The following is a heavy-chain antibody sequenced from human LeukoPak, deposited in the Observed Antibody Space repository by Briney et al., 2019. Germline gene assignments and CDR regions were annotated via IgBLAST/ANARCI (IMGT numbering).Heavy chain of an antibody. J-gene: IGHJ3*02. V-gene: IGHV5-51*01. Sequence: GASLQISCEGSGSIFTSYWIGWVRQLPGKGLEWMGIIYPGDSDTRYSPSFQGQVTISADKSISTAYLQWSRLKASDTAMYYCARLDRTSSNDGFDIWGQGTMVTVSS. CDR1: GSIFTSYW. CDR3: ARLDRTSSNDGFDI. CDR2: IYPGDSDT. D-gene: IGHD3/OR15-3a*01.